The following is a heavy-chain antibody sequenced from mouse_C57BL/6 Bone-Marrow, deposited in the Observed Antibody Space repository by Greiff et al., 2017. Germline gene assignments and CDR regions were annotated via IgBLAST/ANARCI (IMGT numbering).Heavy chain of an antibody. V-gene: IGHV1-50*01. CDR1: GYTFTSYW. CDR2: IDPSDSYT. J-gene: IGHJ2*01. CDR3: ARGYSNYEDY. D-gene: IGHD2-5*01. Sequence: QVQLQQPGAELVKPGASVKLSCKASGYTFTSYWMQWVKQRPGQGLEWIGEIDPSDSYTNYNQKFKGKATLTVDTSSSTAYMQLSSLTSEDSAVYYCARGYSNYEDYGGQGTTLTVSS.